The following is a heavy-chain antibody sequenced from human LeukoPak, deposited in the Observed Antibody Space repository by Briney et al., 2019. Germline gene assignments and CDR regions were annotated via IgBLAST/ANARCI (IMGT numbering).Heavy chain of an antibody. CDR2: MSYDGSTQ. CDR3: ARDPDTYFDY. J-gene: IGHJ4*02. CDR1: GFTFSRSA. V-gene: IGHV3-30*04. Sequence: GGSLRLSCVASGFTFSRSAMHWVRQAPDKGLEWAAVMSYDGSTQYYGDSVKGRFTISRDTSKNTLYLQMSTLRAEDTAVYYCARDPDTYFDYWGQGTLVTVSS. D-gene: IGHD3-22*01.